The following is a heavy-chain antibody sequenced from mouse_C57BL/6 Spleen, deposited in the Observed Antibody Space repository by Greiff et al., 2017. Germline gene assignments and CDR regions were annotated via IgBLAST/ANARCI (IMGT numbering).Heavy chain of an antibody. CDR3: AREGNYYGSSYGYFDV. Sequence: QVQLQQPGTELVKPGASVKLSCKASGYTFTSYWMHWVKQRPGQGLEWIGNINPSNGGTNYNEKFKSKATLTVDKSSSTAYMQLSSLTSEDSAVYDCAREGNYYGSSYGYFDVWGTGTTVTVSS. J-gene: IGHJ1*03. CDR1: GYTFTSYW. CDR2: INPSNGGT. D-gene: IGHD1-1*01. V-gene: IGHV1-53*01.